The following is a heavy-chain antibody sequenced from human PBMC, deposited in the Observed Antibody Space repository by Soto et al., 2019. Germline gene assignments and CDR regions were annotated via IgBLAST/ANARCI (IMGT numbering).Heavy chain of an antibody. D-gene: IGHD1-20*01. V-gene: IGHV3-21*01. J-gene: IGHJ6*02. CDR3: AREYNGNDVRYGMDV. Sequence: GGSLRLSCAASGFTFSSYSMNWVRQAPGKGLEWVSSISSSSSYIYYADSVKGRFTISRDNAKNSLYLQMNSLRAEDTAVYYCAREYNGNDVRYGMDVWGQGTMVTVSS. CDR1: GFTFSSYS. CDR2: ISSSSSYI.